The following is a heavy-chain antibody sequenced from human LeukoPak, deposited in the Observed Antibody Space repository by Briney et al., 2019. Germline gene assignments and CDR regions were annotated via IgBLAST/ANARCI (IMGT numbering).Heavy chain of an antibody. D-gene: IGHD6-13*01. J-gene: IGHJ5*02. CDR3: ARELEYSSSWYSACWFEP. CDR1: GYTFTSYG. V-gene: IGHV1-18*01. CDR2: ISAYNGNT. Sequence: ASVKVSCKASGYTFTSYGISWVRQAPGQGLEWMGWISAYNGNTNYAQKLQGRVTMTTDTSTSTAYMELRSLRSDDTAVYYCARELEYSSSWYSACWFEPWGQGTLVTVSS.